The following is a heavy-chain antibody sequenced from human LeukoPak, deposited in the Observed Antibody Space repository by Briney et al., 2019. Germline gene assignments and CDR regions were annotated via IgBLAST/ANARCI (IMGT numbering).Heavy chain of an antibody. CDR3: ARSSSDARSAFDI. V-gene: IGHV4-61*02. J-gene: IGHJ3*02. CDR2: IYTSGST. D-gene: IGHD6-6*01. Sequence: PSQTLSLTCSVSGGSISSGSYYWRRIRQPAGKGLEWIGRIYTSGSTNYNASLKSRVTISVDTSKNQLSLKLSSVTAADTAVYYCARSSSDARSAFDIWGQGTMVIVSS. CDR1: GGSISSGSYY.